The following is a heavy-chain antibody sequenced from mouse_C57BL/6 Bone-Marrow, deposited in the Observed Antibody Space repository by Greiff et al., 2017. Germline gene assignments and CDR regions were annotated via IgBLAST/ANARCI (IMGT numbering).Heavy chain of an antibody. CDR2: IYPRSGNT. CDR1: GYTFTSYG. Sequence: VQLQQSGAELARPGASVKLSCKASGYTFTSYGISWVKQRTGQGLEWIGEIYPRSGNTYYNEKFKGKATLTADKSSSTAYMELRSLTSEDYAFYFCARGQLRLRFAYWGQGTLVTVSA. CDR3: ARGQLRLRFAY. J-gene: IGHJ3*01. V-gene: IGHV1-81*01. D-gene: IGHD3-2*02.